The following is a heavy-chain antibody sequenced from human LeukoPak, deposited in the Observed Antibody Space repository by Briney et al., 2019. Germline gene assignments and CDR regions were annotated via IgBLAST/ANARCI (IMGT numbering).Heavy chain of an antibody. V-gene: IGHV1-2*02. D-gene: IGHD4-17*01. Sequence: ASVKVSCKASGYTFSAYYIHWVRQAPGQGPEWMGWINPKSGDTNYAQKFQGRVTMTRDTSSSTAYMELSSLRSEDTAVCYCARDAMSSVTTSPHYFDYWGQGTLVTVSS. CDR3: ARDAMSSVTTSPHYFDY. CDR2: INPKSGDT. J-gene: IGHJ4*02. CDR1: GYTFSAYY.